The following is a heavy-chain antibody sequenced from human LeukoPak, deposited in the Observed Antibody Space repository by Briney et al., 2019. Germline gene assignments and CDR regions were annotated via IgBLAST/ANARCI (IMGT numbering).Heavy chain of an antibody. D-gene: IGHD3-10*01. Sequence: PGGSLRLSCAASGFTFSSYAMSWVRQAPGKGLEWVSAISGSGGSTYSADSVKGRFTISRDNSKNTLYLQMNSLRAEDTAVYYCAKSYYGSGSYYNCYFDYWGQGTLVTVSS. CDR3: AKSYYGSGSYYNCYFDY. V-gene: IGHV3-23*01. CDR1: GFTFSSYA. J-gene: IGHJ4*02. CDR2: ISGSGGST.